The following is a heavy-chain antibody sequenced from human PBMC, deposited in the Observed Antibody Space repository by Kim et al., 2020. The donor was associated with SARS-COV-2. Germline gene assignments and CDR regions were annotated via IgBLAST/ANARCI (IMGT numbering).Heavy chain of an antibody. V-gene: IGHV1-69*13. D-gene: IGHD2-15*01. CDR3: ARERCSGGSCYSWGAPDY. CDR2: IIPIFGTA. Sequence: SVKVSCKASGGTFSSYAISWVRQAPGQGLEWMGGIIPIFGTANYAQKFQGRVTITADESTSTAYMELSSLRSEDTAVYYCARERCSGGSCYSWGAPDYWGQGTLVTVSS. J-gene: IGHJ4*02. CDR1: GGTFSSYA.